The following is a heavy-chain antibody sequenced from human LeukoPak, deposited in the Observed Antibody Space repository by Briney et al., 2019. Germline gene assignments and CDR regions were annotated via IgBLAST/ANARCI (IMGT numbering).Heavy chain of an antibody. J-gene: IGHJ6*03. D-gene: IGHD3-22*01. V-gene: IGHV4-34*01. CDR3: ARGLNFQSSGYYYVSDYYYMDV. CDR1: GGSFSGYY. Sequence: PSETLSLTCAVYGGSFSGYYWSWIRQPPGKGLEWIGEINHSGSTNYNPSLKSRVTISVDTSKNQFSLKLGSVTAADTAVYYCARGLNFQSSGYYYVSDYYYMDVWGKGTTVTVSS. CDR2: INHSGST.